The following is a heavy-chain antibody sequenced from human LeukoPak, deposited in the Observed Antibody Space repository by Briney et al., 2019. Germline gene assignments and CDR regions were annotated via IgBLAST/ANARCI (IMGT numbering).Heavy chain of an antibody. V-gene: IGHV1-46*01. CDR1: GYTFTSYY. CDR2: INPSGGST. CDR3: ARGNSITMIVVVISDHDY. Sequence: ASVKVSCKASGYTFTSYYMHWVRQAPGQGLEWMGIINPSGGSTSYAQKFQGRVTMTRDTSISTAYMELSRLRSDDTAVYYCARGNSITMIVVVISDHDYWGQGTLVTVSS. D-gene: IGHD3-22*01. J-gene: IGHJ4*02.